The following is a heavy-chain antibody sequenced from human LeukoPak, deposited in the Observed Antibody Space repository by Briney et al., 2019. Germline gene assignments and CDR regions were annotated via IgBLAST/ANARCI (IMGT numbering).Heavy chain of an antibody. Sequence: SQTLSLTCAVSGGSISSSGYSWSWIRQPPGKGLVWFGYIYHSGSTNYNPSLKSRVTISIDRSKNQFSLKLSTVTAADTAVYYCARVGGGTSAFDIWGQGTMVTVSS. V-gene: IGHV4-30-2*01. CDR2: IYHSGST. J-gene: IGHJ3*02. D-gene: IGHD3-16*01. CDR1: GGSISSSGYS. CDR3: ARVGGGTSAFDI.